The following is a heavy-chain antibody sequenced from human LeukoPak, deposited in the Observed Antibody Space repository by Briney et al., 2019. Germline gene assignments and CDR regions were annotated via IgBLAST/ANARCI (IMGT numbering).Heavy chain of an antibody. J-gene: IGHJ4*02. Sequence: GGSLRLSCAASGSTFSSYSMNWVRQAPGKGLEWVSYISSSSSTIYYADSVKGRFTISRDNSKNTLYLQMNSLRAEDTAVYYCAKAYYGSGSYSYMPFDYWGQGTLVTVSS. CDR1: GSTFSSYS. V-gene: IGHV3-48*01. D-gene: IGHD3-10*01. CDR2: ISSSSSTI. CDR3: AKAYYGSGSYSYMPFDY.